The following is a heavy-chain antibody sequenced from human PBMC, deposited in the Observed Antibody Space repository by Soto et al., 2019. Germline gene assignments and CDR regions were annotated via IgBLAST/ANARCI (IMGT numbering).Heavy chain of an antibody. V-gene: IGHV5-51*01. CDR3: VRRKGIAVPGIGSNTFDI. J-gene: IGHJ3*02. Sequence: PGESLKISCKGSGYSFTNYWIGWVRQMPGKGLEWIGIIYPGDPQTRYSPSFQGQVTISADKSISTAYVQWSSLKASDTAMYYCVRRKGIAVPGIGSNTFDIGGQGTMVSVSS. CDR2: IYPGDPQT. D-gene: IGHD6-19*01. CDR1: GYSFTNYW.